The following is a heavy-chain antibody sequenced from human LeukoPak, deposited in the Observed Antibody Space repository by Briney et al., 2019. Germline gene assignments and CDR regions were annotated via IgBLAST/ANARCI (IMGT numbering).Heavy chain of an antibody. CDR3: ARDLIGSYFDY. J-gene: IGHJ4*02. CDR2: IYTSGSS. CDR1: GGSISSGGYD. Sequence: SETLSLTCTVSGGSISSGGYDWSWIRQPAGKGLEWIGRIYTSGSSDYSPSLKSRVTISVDTSKNQFSLKLSSVTAADTAVYYCARDLIGSYFDYWGQGTLVTVSS. V-gene: IGHV4-61*02. D-gene: IGHD1-26*01.